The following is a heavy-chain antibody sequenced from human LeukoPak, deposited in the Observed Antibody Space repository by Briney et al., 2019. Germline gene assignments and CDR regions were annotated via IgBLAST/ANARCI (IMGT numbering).Heavy chain of an antibody. D-gene: IGHD3-3*01. J-gene: IGHJ4*02. CDR3: ARVAGYYDFWSGYFTPTPFDY. Sequence: GASVKVSCKASGYTFTSYGISWVRQAPGQGLEWMGWISAYNGNTNYAQKLQGRVTMTTDTSTSTAYMELKSLRSDDTAVYHCARVAGYYDFWSGYFTPTPFDYWGQGTLVTVSS. CDR1: GYTFTSYG. CDR2: ISAYNGNT. V-gene: IGHV1-18*01.